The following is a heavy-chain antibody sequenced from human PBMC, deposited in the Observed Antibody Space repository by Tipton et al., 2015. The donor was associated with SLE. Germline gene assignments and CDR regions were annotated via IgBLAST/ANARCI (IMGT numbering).Heavy chain of an antibody. Sequence: LRLSCTVSGGSISSSTYYWGWIRQHPGKGLEWIGHIYTSGSTNYNPSLKSRVTISVDTSKNQFSLKLSSVTAADTAVYYCARGWITGTTGVYHYYGMDVWGQGTTVTVSS. V-gene: IGHV4-61*09. CDR2: IYTSGST. CDR1: GGSISSSTYY. J-gene: IGHJ6*02. CDR3: ARGWITGTTGVYHYYGMDV. D-gene: IGHD1-14*01.